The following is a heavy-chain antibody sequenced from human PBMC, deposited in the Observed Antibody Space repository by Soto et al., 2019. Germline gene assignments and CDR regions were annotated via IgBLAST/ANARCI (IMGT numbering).Heavy chain of an antibody. D-gene: IGHD4-4*01. CDR1: GDSISSFY. J-gene: IGHJ4*02. V-gene: IGHV4-59*01. CDR3: ARLRRMTAITVSYYFDY. CDR2: IYYSGST. Sequence: TLSLTCTVSGDSISSFYWSWVRQPPGKGLEWTGYIYYSGSTSYNPSLESRVTISVDTSENQFSLKLSSVTAADTAVYYCARLRRMTAITVSYYFDYWGQGTLVTDS.